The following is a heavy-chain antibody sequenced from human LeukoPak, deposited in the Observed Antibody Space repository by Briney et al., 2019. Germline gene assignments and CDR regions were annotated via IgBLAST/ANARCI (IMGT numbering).Heavy chain of an antibody. CDR2: ISGSGGST. V-gene: IGHV3-23*01. CDR3: ARGGSSFDY. CDR1: GFTFSSYA. Sequence: GGSLRLSCAASGFTFSSYAMSWVRQAPGKGLEWVSAISGSGGSTYYADSVKGRFTISRDNAKNSLYLQMNSLRAEDTAVYYCARGGSSFDYWGQGTLVTVSS. D-gene: IGHD1-26*01. J-gene: IGHJ4*02.